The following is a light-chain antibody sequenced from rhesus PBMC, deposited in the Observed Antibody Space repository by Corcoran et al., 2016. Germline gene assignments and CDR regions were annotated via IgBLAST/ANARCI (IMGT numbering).Light chain of an antibody. CDR2: DAS. Sequence: DIQMTQSPSSLSASVGDTVTITCQASQGISKYFAWYQQKPGKAPKLLIYDASTLPSGVPSRFSGSGSGTEFTLPISSLQPEDFAPYYCQRHNSYPFAFGPGTKLDIK. V-gene: IGKV1-25*01. J-gene: IGKJ3*01. CDR3: QRHNSYPFA. CDR1: QGISKY.